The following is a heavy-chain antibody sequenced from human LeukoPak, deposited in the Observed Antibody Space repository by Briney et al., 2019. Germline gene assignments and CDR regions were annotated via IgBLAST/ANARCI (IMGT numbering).Heavy chain of an antibody. CDR3: ARGHLGYCSGGSCYGDLDY. V-gene: IGHV4-59*08. CDR2: IYYSGST. J-gene: IGHJ4*02. D-gene: IGHD2-15*01. CDR1: GGSISSYY. Sequence: SETLSLTCTVSGGSISSYYWSWVRQPPGKGLEWIGYIYYSGSTDYNPSLKSRVTISVDTSKNQFSLKLSSVTAADTAVYHCARGHLGYCSGGSCYGDLDYWGQGTLVTVSS.